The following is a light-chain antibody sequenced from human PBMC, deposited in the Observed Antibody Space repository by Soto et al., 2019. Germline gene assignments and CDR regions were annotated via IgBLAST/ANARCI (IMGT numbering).Light chain of an antibody. CDR2: KAS. Sequence: DIQMTQSPSTLSASVGDRVTITCRASQSISSWLAWYQQKPGKAPKLLIHKASSLQSGVPSRFSGSGSGTEFTLTISSLDPDDFATYYCQQYNGYGRFGQGTKVDTK. CDR3: QQYNGYGR. J-gene: IGKJ1*01. V-gene: IGKV1-5*03. CDR1: QSISSW.